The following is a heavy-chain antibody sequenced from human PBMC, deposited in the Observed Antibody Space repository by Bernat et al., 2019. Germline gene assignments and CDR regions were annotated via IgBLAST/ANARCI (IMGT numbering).Heavy chain of an antibody. J-gene: IGHJ4*02. CDR1: GDSVSSNSAA. V-gene: IGHV6-1*01. D-gene: IGHD2-15*01. CDR3: ARSLPLGYCSGGTCYSAPHYFDY. Sequence: QVQLQQSGPGLVKPSQTPSLPCAISGDSVSSNSAAWNWIRQSPSRGLEWLGRTYYRSKYYNDYAVSVRSRITVSSDTSKNQFSLHLNSVTPEDTAVYYCARSLPLGYCSGGTCYSAPHYFDYWGQGTLVTVSS. CDR2: TYYRSKYYN.